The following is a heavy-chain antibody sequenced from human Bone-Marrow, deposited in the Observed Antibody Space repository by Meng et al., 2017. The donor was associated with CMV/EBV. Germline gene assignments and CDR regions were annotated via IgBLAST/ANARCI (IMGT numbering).Heavy chain of an antibody. CDR1: GFTFSTYA. Sequence: GGSLRLSCAASGFTFSTYAMSWVRQAPGKGLEWVSIIYNAGRSTYYADSVRDRFTISRDNSKNTLYLQMNSLRVEDTAVYYCAKHPGGYCSSNSCTIDYWGQGTLVTVSS. D-gene: IGHD2-2*01. V-gene: IGHV3-23*03. CDR2: IYNAGRST. CDR3: AKHPGGYCSSNSCTIDY. J-gene: IGHJ4*02.